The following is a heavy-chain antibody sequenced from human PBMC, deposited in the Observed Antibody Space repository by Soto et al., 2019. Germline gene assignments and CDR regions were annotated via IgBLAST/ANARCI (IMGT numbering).Heavy chain of an antibody. Sequence: ASVKVSCKASGGTFSTSSINWVRQAPGQRPEWMGNILPIFGTADYAQKFQDRVTITADKSTNTVYMELSSLRSEDTAVYYCARDTSEMATTKPNDAFDIWGQGTMVTVSS. CDR2: ILPIFGTA. D-gene: IGHD5-12*01. CDR1: GGTFSTSS. V-gene: IGHV1-69*06. J-gene: IGHJ3*02. CDR3: ARDTSEMATTKPNDAFDI.